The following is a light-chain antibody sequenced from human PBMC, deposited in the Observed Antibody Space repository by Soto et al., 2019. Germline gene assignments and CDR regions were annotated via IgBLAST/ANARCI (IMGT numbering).Light chain of an antibody. V-gene: IGKV1-5*01. CDR3: QHYNSYSEA. Sequence: IHMTQYPSTLSASVGDRVTITCRASQSISSWLAWYQQKPGKAPKLLIYDASSLESGVPSRFSGSGSGTEFTLTISSLQPDDFATYYCQHYNSYSEAFGQGTKVDIK. CDR2: DAS. CDR1: QSISSW. J-gene: IGKJ1*01.